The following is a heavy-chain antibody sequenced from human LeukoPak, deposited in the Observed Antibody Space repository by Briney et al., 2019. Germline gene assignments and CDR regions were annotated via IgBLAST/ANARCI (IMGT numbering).Heavy chain of an antibody. Sequence: PGGSLRLSCAASGFTFSSYAMSWVRQAPGKGLEWVSTIGGSGDSTYYADSVKGRFTISRENSKNTLYLQMNSLRAEDTAVYYCARDKVYYYDSSGYSYYWYFDLWGRGTLVTVSS. CDR1: GFTFSSYA. CDR3: ARDKVYYYDSSGYSYYWYFDL. V-gene: IGHV3-23*01. J-gene: IGHJ2*01. D-gene: IGHD3-22*01. CDR2: IGGSGDST.